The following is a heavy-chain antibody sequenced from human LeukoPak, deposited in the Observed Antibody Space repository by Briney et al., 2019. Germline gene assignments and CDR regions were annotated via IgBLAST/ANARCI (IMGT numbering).Heavy chain of an antibody. V-gene: IGHV1-2*02. CDR2: INPNSGGT. CDR3: ARDPDMSSYGLVSWFDP. Sequence: ASVKVSCKASGYTFTCYYMHWVRQAPGQGLEWMGWINPNSGGTNYAQKFQGRVTMTRDTSINTAYMELSRLRSDDTAVSYCARDPDMSSYGLVSWFDPWGQGTLVTVSS. CDR1: GYTFTCYY. D-gene: IGHD5-18*01. J-gene: IGHJ5*02.